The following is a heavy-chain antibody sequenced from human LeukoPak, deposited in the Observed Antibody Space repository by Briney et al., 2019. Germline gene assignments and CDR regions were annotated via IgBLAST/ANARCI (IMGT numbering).Heavy chain of an antibody. Sequence: ASAKDSSKPSGYTFTGSYMHSGRHAPGQRVEWMGWIIPHSGGTNYAQKFQGRVNMTRDTSISTAYMELSRLRSDVTAVYYCARGAWIQGPHDYWRQGTLVTVCS. CDR3: ARGAWIQGPHDY. D-gene: IGHD5-18*01. V-gene: IGHV1-2*02. J-gene: IGHJ4*02. CDR1: GYTFTGSY. CDR2: IIPHSGGT.